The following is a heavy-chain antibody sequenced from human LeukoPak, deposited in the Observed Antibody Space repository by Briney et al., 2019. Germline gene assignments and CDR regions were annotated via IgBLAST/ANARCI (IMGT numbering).Heavy chain of an antibody. D-gene: IGHD2-15*01. CDR2: INPNSGGT. V-gene: IGHV1-2*02. Sequence: ASVKVSCKASGYTFTGYYMHWVRQAPGQGLEWMGWINPNSGGTNYAQKFQGRVTMTRDTSISTAYMELSRLRSDDTAVYYCARDQCGVVVVVAATYYCYYGMDVWGQGTTVTVSS. J-gene: IGHJ6*02. CDR1: GYTFTGYY. CDR3: ARDQCGVVVVVAATYYCYYGMDV.